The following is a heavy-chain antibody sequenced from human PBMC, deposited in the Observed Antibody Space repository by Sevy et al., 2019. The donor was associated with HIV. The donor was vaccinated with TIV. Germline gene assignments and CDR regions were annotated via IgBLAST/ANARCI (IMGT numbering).Heavy chain of an antibody. Sequence: VGSLRLSCAASGFTFTTYTMNWVRQAPGKGLEWVSSITSSSNYIYYADSVKGRFTISRDNAKDSVYLQMNSLRAEDTAVYYCARPYGSGSWEAFDVWGQGTMVTVSS. CDR2: ITSSSNYI. V-gene: IGHV3-21*01. CDR3: ARPYGSGSWEAFDV. D-gene: IGHD3-10*01. J-gene: IGHJ3*01. CDR1: GFTFTTYT.